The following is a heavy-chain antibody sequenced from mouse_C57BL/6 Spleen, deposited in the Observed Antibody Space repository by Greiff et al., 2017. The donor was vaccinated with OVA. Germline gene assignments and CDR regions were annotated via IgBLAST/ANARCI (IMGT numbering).Heavy chain of an antibody. CDR2: IYPGSGNT. J-gene: IGHJ2*01. V-gene: IGHV1-76*01. D-gene: IGHD2-2*01. CDR1: GYTFTDYY. CDR3: AKGGYDYFDY. Sequence: VQLKESGAELVRPGASVKLSCKASGYTFTDYYINWVKQRPGQGLEWIARIYPGSGNTYYNEKFKGKATLTAEKSSSTAYMQLSSLTSEDSAVYFCAKGGYDYFDYWGQGTTLTVSS.